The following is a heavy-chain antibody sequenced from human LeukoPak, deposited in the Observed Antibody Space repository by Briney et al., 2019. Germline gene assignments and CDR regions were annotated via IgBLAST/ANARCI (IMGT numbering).Heavy chain of an antibody. V-gene: IGHV4-59*01. J-gene: IGHJ4*02. CDR2: IYSTGNT. CDR3: ARGNYDFWSDYSGASDC. CDR1: GGSISSAC. Sequence: KPSETLSLSCTVSGGSISSACWSWIRQPPGKGLEWIGCIYSTGNTNYNPSLKSRVSISVDTSRNHFSLKLSSVTAADTAMYYCARGNYDFWSDYSGASDCWAQETLVTVPS. D-gene: IGHD3-3*01.